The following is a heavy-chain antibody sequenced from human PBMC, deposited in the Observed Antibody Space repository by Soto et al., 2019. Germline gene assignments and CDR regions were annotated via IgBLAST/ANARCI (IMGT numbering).Heavy chain of an antibody. Sequence: PSETLSLTCAVYGGSFTDYYWSLSRRPFRKRLVWMGESNHSGSIYYDPTPNSRGTISVGTSTNQLSLKLSSVTAADTAVYYCAGVGSYYFNYWGQGTLVTVSS. CDR1: GGSFTDYY. CDR3: AGVGSYYFNY. V-gene: IGHV4-34*01. J-gene: IGHJ4*02. CDR2: SNHSGSI. D-gene: IGHD3-10*01.